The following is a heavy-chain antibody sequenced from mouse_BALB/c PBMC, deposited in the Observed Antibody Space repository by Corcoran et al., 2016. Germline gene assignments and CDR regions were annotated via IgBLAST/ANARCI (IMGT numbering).Heavy chain of an antibody. J-gene: IGHJ2*01. V-gene: IGHV9-3-1*01. Sequence: QIQLVQSGPELKKPGETVKISCKASGYTFTNYGMNWVKQAPGKGLKWMGWINTYTGEPTYADDFKGRFPFSLETSASTAYLQINNLKNEDTATYFCARGTHYFDYWGQGTTLTVSS. D-gene: IGHD3-3*01. CDR2: INTYTGEP. CDR1: GYTFTNYG. CDR3: ARGTHYFDY.